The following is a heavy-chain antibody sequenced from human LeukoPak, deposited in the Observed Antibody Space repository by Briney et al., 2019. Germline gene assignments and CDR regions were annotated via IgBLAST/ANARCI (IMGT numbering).Heavy chain of an antibody. CDR3: ARARRPVHDTSFYIDS. CDR2: IYYIGTT. CDR1: GDSIYSGGFY. J-gene: IGHJ4*02. Sequence: SDTLSLTCTVSGDSIYSGGFYCSWVRQHPGKGLEWIGHIYYIGTTYYNPSLESRLIISVDTSKNEFSLKVSSMTAADTAVYFCARARRPVHDTSFYIDSWGQGTLVTVSS. V-gene: IGHV4-31*03. D-gene: IGHD1-1*01.